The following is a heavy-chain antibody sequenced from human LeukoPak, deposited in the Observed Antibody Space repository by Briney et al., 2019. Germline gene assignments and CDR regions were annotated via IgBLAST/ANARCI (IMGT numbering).Heavy chain of an antibody. CDR1: GGSISSYY. J-gene: IGHJ4*02. D-gene: IGHD3-22*01. V-gene: IGHV4-59*01. CDR3: ARVWDSSGYFDY. Sequence: SETLSLTCTVSGGSISSYYWSWIRQPLGKGLEWIGYIYYSGSTNYNPSLKSRVTISVDTSKNQFSLKLSSVTAADTAVYYCARVWDSSGYFDYWGQGTLVTVSS. CDR2: IYYSGST.